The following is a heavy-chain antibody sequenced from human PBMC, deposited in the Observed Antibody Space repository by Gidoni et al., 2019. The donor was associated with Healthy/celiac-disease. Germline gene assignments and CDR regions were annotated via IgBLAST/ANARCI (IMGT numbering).Heavy chain of an antibody. Sequence: EVQLVESGGGLVQPGGSLRLSCAASGFTFSSYWMSWVRQAPGKGLEWVANIKQDGSEKYYVDSVKGRFTISRDNAKNSLYLQMNSLRAEDTAVYYCARDGFFIGVEGGIAVSFDYWGQGTLVTVSS. CDR3: ARDGFFIGVEGGIAVSFDY. CDR2: IKQDGSEK. V-gene: IGHV3-7*01. J-gene: IGHJ4*02. CDR1: GFTFSSYW. D-gene: IGHD6-19*01.